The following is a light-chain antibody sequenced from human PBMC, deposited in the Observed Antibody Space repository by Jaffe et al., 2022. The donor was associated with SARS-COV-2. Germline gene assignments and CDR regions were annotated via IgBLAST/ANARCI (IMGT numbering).Light chain of an antibody. J-gene: IGLJ2*01. CDR1: SSNVGTNY. CDR2: DSD. V-gene: IGLV1-51*01. Sequence: QSVLTQPPSVSAAPGQKVTISCSGSSSNVGTNYVSWYQQLPGAAPKLIIYDSDQRPSGIPDRFSASKSGTSATLDITGLQTGDEADYYCGTWDSTLSVVLFGGGTKLTVL. CDR3: GTWDSTLSVVL.